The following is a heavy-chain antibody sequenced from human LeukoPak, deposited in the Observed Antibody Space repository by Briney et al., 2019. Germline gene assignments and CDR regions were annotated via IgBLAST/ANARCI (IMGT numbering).Heavy chain of an antibody. CDR1: GFSFSHHY. Sequence: PGGSLRLSCTASGFSFSHHYMRWIRQAPGKGLEWVSAISGSGGSTYYAGSVKGRFTISRDNSKNTLYLQMNSLRAEDTAVYYCAKGAARDYGMDVWGQGTTVTVSS. CDR3: AKGAARDYGMDV. J-gene: IGHJ6*02. CDR2: ISGSGGST. V-gene: IGHV3-23*01.